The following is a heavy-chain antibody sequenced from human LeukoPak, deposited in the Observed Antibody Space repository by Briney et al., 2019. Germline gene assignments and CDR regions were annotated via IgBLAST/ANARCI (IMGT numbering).Heavy chain of an antibody. V-gene: IGHV3-30*04. D-gene: IGHD3/OR15-3a*01. CDR2: ISYDGSNK. Sequence: GGSLRLSCAASGFTFSSYVMHWVRQAPGKGLEWVAVISYDGSNKYYADSVKGRFTISRDNSKNTLYLQMNSLRAEDTAVYYCARSGFWTDHPAFDIWGQGTMVTVSS. J-gene: IGHJ3*02. CDR1: GFTFSSYV. CDR3: ARSGFWTDHPAFDI.